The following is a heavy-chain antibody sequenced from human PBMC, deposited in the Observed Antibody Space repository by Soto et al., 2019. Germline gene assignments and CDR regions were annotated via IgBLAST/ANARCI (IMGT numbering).Heavy chain of an antibody. CDR1: GFTFSSYG. J-gene: IGHJ4*02. D-gene: IGHD3-16*01. V-gene: IGHV3-30*18. CDR2: ISYDGSDK. Sequence: QVQLVESGGGVVQPGRSLRLSCAASGFTFSSYGMHWVRQAPGKGLEWVAVISYDGSDKYYADSVKGRFTISRDNSKKTLYLQMNSLRAEDTAVYYCAKDLSGNSLTFGYWGQGTLVTVSS. CDR3: AKDLSGNSLTFGY.